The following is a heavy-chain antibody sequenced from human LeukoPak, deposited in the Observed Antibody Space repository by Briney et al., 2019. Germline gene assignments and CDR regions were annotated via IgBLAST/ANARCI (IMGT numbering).Heavy chain of an antibody. CDR3: AKGPFVVVVAATDGFDP. CDR1: GFTFSSYA. Sequence: PGGSLRLSCAASGFTFSSYAMSWVRQAPGKGLEWVSAISGSGGSTYYADSVKGRFTISRDNSKNTLYLQMNSLRAEDTAVYYCAKGPFVVVVAATDGFDPWGQGTLVTVSS. V-gene: IGHV3-23*01. J-gene: IGHJ5*02. D-gene: IGHD2-15*01. CDR2: ISGSGGST.